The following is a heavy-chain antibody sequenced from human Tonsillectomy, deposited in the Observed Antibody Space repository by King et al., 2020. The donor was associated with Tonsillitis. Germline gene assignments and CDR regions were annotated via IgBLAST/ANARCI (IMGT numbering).Heavy chain of an antibody. CDR2: IYYSGST. CDR3: ARALGYSSGGSCFLNAFDI. CDR1: GGSISSYY. J-gene: IGHJ3*02. Sequence: QLQESGPGLVKPSETLSLTCTVSGGSISSYYWSWIRQPPGKGLEWIGYIYYSGSTNYNPSLKSRVTISVDTSKNQLSLKLSFVTAADTAVYYCARALGYSSGGSCFLNAFDIWGQGTVVTVSS. V-gene: IGHV4-59*01. D-gene: IGHD2-15*01.